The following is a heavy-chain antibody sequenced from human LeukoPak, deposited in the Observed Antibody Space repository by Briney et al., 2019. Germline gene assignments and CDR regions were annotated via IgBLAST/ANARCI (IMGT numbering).Heavy chain of an antibody. Sequence: ASVKVSCKASGYTFTSYGISWVRQAPGQGLEWMGWISAYNANTNYAQKFQGRVTMTTDTSTSTAYMELRSLRSDDTAVYYCARAGAAAGTGRAWFDPWGQGTLVTVSS. CDR3: ARAGAAAGTGRAWFDP. CDR2: ISAYNANT. V-gene: IGHV1-18*01. D-gene: IGHD6-13*01. J-gene: IGHJ5*02. CDR1: GYTFTSYG.